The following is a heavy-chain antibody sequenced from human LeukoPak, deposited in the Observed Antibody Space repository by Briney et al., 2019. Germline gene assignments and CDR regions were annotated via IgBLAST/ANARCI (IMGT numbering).Heavy chain of an antibody. J-gene: IGHJ3*01. CDR2: INRDGSST. CDR3: ARVPYVSDL. V-gene: IGHV3-74*01. Sequence: PGGSLRLSCAASGFTFSNYWMHWVRQAPGKGLVWVSRINRDGSSTDYLDSVKGRFTISRDNARNTLYLQMNSLRAEDTAVYYCARVPYVSDLWGQGTVVTVSS. CDR1: GFTFSNYW.